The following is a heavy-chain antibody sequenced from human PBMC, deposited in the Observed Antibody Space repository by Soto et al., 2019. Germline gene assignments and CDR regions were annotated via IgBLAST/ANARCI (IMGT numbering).Heavy chain of an antibody. V-gene: IGHV3-74*01. CDR1: GFTFSSYW. CDR2: INNDVSSR. CDR3: SRDATTGYSAAGDY. D-gene: IGHD1-26*01. Sequence: PGGSLRLSCAASGFTFSSYWMHWVRQSAGKGLMWVSRINNDVSSRSYADSVKGRFTISRDNAKNTLYLQVNSLRAEDTAVYYCSRDATTGYSAAGDYWGQGTLVTVSS. J-gene: IGHJ4*02.